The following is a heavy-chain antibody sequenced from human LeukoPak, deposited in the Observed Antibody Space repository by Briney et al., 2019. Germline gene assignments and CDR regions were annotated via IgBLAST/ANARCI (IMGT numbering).Heavy chain of an antibody. J-gene: IGHJ3*02. CDR2: IYYSGST. CDR3: ARESDWDAFDI. CDR1: GGSISSYY. Sequence: PSETLSLTCTVSGGSISSYYWSWIRQPPGKGLGWVGYIYYSGSTNYNPSLKSRVTISVDTSKNQFSLKLSSVTAAGTAVYYCARESDWDAFDIWGQGTMVTVSS. V-gene: IGHV4-59*01. D-gene: IGHD2-21*02.